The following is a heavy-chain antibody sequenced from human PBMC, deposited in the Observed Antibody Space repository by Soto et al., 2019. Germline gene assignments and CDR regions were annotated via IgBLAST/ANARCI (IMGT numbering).Heavy chain of an antibody. Sequence: GGSLRLSCAASGFTFSDYYMSWIRQAPGKGLEWVSYISSSGSNIYYADSVKGRFTISRDNTKNSLYLQMNSLRAEDTAVYYCARDMEWAGSGSYPPDYWGQGTLVTVSS. J-gene: IGHJ4*02. V-gene: IGHV3-11*01. D-gene: IGHD3-10*01. CDR1: GFTFSDYY. CDR2: ISSSGSNI. CDR3: ARDMEWAGSGSYPPDY.